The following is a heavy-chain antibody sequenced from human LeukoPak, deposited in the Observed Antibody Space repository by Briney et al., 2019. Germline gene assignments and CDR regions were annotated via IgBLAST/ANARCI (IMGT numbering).Heavy chain of an antibody. J-gene: IGHJ4*02. CDR1: GFTFSSYS. Sequence: GGSLRLSCAASGFTFSSYSMNWVRQAPGKGLEWVSSISSSSSYIYYAESVKGRFTISRDNAKNSLYLQMNSLRAEDTAVYYCARGGSGNWNAPFDYWGQGTLVTVSS. V-gene: IGHV3-21*01. CDR3: ARGGSGNWNAPFDY. CDR2: ISSSSSYI. D-gene: IGHD1-1*01.